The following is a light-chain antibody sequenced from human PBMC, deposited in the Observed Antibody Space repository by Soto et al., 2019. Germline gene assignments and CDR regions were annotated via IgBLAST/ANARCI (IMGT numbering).Light chain of an antibody. CDR2: LNSDGSY. CDR3: QTWGTGVGV. Sequence: QLVLTQSPSASASLGASVKLTCILSSGHSSYAIAWHQQQPEKGPRYLIKLNSDGSYTKGDGIPDRFSGSSSGAEHYLTISNLQSEDEADYYCQTWGTGVGVFGGGTKLTVL. J-gene: IGLJ3*02. V-gene: IGLV4-69*01. CDR1: SGHSSYA.